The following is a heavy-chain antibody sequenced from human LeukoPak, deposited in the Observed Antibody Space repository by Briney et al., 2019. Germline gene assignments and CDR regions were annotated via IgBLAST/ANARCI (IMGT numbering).Heavy chain of an antibody. Sequence: PETLSLTCAVYGGSLSGYYWSWIRQPPGKGLEWIGYIFYSGSTNYNPSLKSRVTISVDTSKNQFSLKLSSVTAADTAVYYCARLGCSSTSCPYYYYYYMDVWGKGTTVTVSS. V-gene: IGHV4-59*01. CDR3: ARLGCSSTSCPYYYYYYMDV. CDR1: GGSLSGYY. CDR2: IFYSGST. J-gene: IGHJ6*03. D-gene: IGHD2-2*01.